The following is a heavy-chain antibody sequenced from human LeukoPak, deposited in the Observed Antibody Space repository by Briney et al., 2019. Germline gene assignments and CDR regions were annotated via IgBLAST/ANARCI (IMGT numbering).Heavy chain of an antibody. V-gene: IGHV3-66*02. Sequence: QPEGSLRLSCAASGINVSSNYMTWIRQTPGKGLEWVSLIYGGDAAYYAESVRGRFMISRDNLKNTLFLQMNSLRVEDTAVYYCVTSTGQQFIPYDYWGQGTHVTVSS. CDR2: IYGGDAA. D-gene: IGHD6-13*01. J-gene: IGHJ4*02. CDR3: VTSTGQQFIPYDY. CDR1: GINVSSNY.